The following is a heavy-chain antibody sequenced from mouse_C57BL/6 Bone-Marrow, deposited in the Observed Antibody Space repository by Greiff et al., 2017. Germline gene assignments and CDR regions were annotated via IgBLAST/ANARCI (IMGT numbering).Heavy chain of an antibody. J-gene: IGHJ2*01. CDR2: IYPGNGST. D-gene: IGHD1-1*01. CDR3: ARSITTLVGY. CDR1: GYTFTSYW. V-gene: IGHV1-55*01. Sequence: QVQLQQSGAELVKPGASVKMSCKASGYTFTSYWITWVKQRPGQGLEWIGDIYPGNGSTNYNEQFKSKATMTVDTSSSTAYMQLSSLTSEDSAVYYCARSITTLVGYWGPGTTLTVSS.